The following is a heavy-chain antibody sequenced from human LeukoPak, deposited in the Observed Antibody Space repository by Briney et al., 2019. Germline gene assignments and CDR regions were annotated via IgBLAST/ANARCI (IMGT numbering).Heavy chain of an antibody. CDR2: ISYDGSNK. CDR1: GFTFSSYG. J-gene: IGHJ4*02. Sequence: GGSLRLSCAASGFTFSSYGMHWVRQAPGKGLEWVAVISYDGSNKYYADSVKGQFTTSRDNSKNTLYLQMNSLRAEDTAVYYCAKGGYGGVDYWGQGTLVTVSS. CDR3: AKGGYGGVDY. V-gene: IGHV3-30*18. D-gene: IGHD4-23*01.